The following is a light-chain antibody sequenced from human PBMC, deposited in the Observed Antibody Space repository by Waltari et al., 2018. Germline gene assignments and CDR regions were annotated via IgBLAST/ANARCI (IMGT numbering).Light chain of an antibody. CDR2: DVT. V-gene: IGLV2-14*03. J-gene: IGLJ2*01. CDR1: SSDVGSYNY. CDR3: SSYTGSNTPVV. Sequence: QSALTQPASVSGSPGQSVTISCTGTSSDVGSYNYVSWYQQPPDQAPKLMIYDVTRRPSGVSNRFSGSKSGNTASLTISGLQAEDEADYYCSSYTGSNTPVVFGGGTKLTVL.